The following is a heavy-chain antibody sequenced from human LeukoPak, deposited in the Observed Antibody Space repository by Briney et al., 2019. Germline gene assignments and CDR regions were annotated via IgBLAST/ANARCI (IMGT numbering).Heavy chain of an antibody. D-gene: IGHD2-15*01. J-gene: IGHJ3*02. Sequence: ASVKVSCKASGYTFTSYYMHWVRQAPGQGLEWMGGIIPIFGTANYAQKFQGRVTITADKSTSTAYMELSSLRSEDTAVYYCARVGYCSGGSCYSRAFDIWGQGTMVTVSS. CDR3: ARVGYCSGGSCYSRAFDI. V-gene: IGHV1-69*06. CDR2: IIPIFGTA. CDR1: GYTFTSYY.